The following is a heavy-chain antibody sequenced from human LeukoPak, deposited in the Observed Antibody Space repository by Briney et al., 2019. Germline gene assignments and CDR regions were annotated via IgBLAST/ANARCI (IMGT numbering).Heavy chain of an antibody. CDR2: ISGSGGST. Sequence: GGSLRLSCAASGFTFSNYAMNWGRQAPGKGLEWVSAISGSGGSTYYADSVKGRFTISRDNSKNTLYLQMNSLRAEDTAVYYCATGGYYFDYWGQGTLVTVSS. J-gene: IGHJ4*02. D-gene: IGHD6-25*01. CDR1: GFTFSNYA. V-gene: IGHV3-23*01. CDR3: ATGGYYFDY.